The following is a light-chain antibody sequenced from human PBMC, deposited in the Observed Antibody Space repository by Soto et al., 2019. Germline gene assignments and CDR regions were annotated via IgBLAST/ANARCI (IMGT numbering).Light chain of an antibody. V-gene: IGKV3-20*01. CDR2: GAS. Sequence: EIVLTQSQRSLSLSPGERATVSCRASQSVSSNYLAWYQQKPGQAPRPLIYGASSRATGIPDRFSGSGAGTDLTLTISRLEPEDFAVYYGQQYGSSPWTFGQGTKVEIK. CDR1: QSVSSNY. J-gene: IGKJ1*01. CDR3: QQYGSSPWT.